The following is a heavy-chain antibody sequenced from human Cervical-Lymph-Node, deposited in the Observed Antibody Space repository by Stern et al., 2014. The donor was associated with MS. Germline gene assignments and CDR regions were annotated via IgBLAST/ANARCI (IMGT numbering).Heavy chain of an antibody. D-gene: IGHD3-3*01. CDR2: INPYTGGT. V-gene: IGHV1-2*02. CDR3: ARDQRGITIFGVVTDYYYLGMDV. CDR1: GYIFTGYY. Sequence: QVQLMQSGAEVKKPGASVKVSCKTSGYIFTGYYIHWVRQAPGQGLEWMAWINPYTGGTKYAQKFQGRVTMSRDTSISTAYVELSSLTSDDTAVYYCARDQRGITIFGVVTDYYYLGMDVWGQGTTVTVSS. J-gene: IGHJ6*02.